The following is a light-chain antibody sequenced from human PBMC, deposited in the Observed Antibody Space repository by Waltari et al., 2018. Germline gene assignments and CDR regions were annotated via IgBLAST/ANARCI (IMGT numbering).Light chain of an antibody. CDR2: WAS. Sequence: DIVMTQSPDSLTVSPGERATINCRSSQSVSDHVNNKNYLAWYRQKPGQPPKLLISWASTREFGVPNRFSGSGSGTEFTLTISSLQPEDVAVYYCQQYYNTPPSFGQGTKVEIK. V-gene: IGKV4-1*01. CDR1: QSVSDHVNNKNY. CDR3: QQYYNTPPS. J-gene: IGKJ1*01.